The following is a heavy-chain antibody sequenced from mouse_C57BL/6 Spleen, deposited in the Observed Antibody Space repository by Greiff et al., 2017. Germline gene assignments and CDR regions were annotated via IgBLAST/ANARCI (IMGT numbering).Heavy chain of an antibody. V-gene: IGHV1-82*01. D-gene: IGHD2-5*01. CDR1: GYAFSSSW. CDR3: ARADSNLWYFDV. J-gene: IGHJ1*03. Sequence: VQLVESGPELVKPGASVKISCKASGYAFSSSWMNWVKQRPGQGLEWIGRIYPGGGGTNYNGKFKGKATLTADKSSSTAYMQLSSLTSEDSAVYFCARADSNLWYFDVGGTGTTVTVSS. CDR2: IYPGGGGT.